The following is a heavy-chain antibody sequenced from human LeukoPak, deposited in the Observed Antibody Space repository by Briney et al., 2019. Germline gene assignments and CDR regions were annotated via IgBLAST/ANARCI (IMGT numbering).Heavy chain of an antibody. CDR3: ARGGGSSSGDY. CDR1: GYSFITYV. V-gene: IGHV7-4-1*02. J-gene: IGHJ4*02. Sequence: ASVKVSCKASGYSFITYVMNWVRQAPGQGLEWMGWISTNTGNPTYAQGFTGRFVFSLDTSVSTAYLQISSLKAEDTAVYYCARGGGSSSGDYWGQGTLVSVSS. D-gene: IGHD6-6*01. CDR2: ISTNTGNP.